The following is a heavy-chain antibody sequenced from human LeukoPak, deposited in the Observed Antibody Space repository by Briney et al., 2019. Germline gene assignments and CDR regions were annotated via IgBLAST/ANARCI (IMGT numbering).Heavy chain of an antibody. CDR3: SRDHWQTPSYFDY. V-gene: IGHV1-18*01. J-gene: IGHJ4*02. CDR1: GYRFINYG. D-gene: IGHD1-1*01. Sequence: GSVKVSCKASGYRFINYGISWVRQAPGQGLEWMGWISVYNGNTNYAQKLQGRVTITTDTSTSTAYMELRSLRSVDTAVYSCSRDHWQTPSYFDYWGQGTLVTVSS. CDR2: ISVYNGNT.